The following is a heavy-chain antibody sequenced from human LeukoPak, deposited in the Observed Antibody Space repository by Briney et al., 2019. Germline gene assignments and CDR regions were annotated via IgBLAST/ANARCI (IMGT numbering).Heavy chain of an antibody. CDR3: ARGTYYSSSGSYYNLDQ. CDR1: GGSISSSGYY. CDR2: TFYSGST. J-gene: IGHJ4*02. V-gene: IGHV4-31*03. Sequence: SQTLSLTCTVSGGSISSSGYYWTWIRQHPGKGLEWLGYTFYSGSTYYNPSLKGRFTISLDTSKNQLSLKLSSVTAADTAVYYCARGTYYSSSGSYYNLDQWGQGTLVTASS. D-gene: IGHD3-10*01.